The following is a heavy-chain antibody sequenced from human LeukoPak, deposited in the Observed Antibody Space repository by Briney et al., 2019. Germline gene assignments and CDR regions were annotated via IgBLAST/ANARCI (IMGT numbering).Heavy chain of an antibody. CDR3: SRGGYGDYNNWFDP. CDR1: GFTFSSFA. CDR2: IWYNGSNK. V-gene: IGHV3-33*01. J-gene: IGHJ5*02. Sequence: GGSLRLSCAASGFTFSSFAMHWVRQAPGKGLEWVADIWYNGSNKYYAESVKGRFTISRDNSRNTLYLQMNSLRAEDTAVYYCSRGGYGDYNNWFDPWGQGTLVIVSS. D-gene: IGHD4-17*01.